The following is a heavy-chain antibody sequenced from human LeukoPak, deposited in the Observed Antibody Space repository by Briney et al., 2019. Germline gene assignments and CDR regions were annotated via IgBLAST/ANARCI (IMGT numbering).Heavy chain of an antibody. J-gene: IGHJ4*02. CDR2: IYIGGST. Sequence: GSLRLSCAASGFTVSSNYMTWVRQAPGKGLEWVSVIYIGGSTYYADSVKGRFTISRDNSKNTLYLQMNSLRAEDTAVYYCARVTTRELALDYWGRGTLVTVSS. CDR1: GFTVSSNY. V-gene: IGHV3-53*01. CDR3: ARVTTRELALDY. D-gene: IGHD4-11*01.